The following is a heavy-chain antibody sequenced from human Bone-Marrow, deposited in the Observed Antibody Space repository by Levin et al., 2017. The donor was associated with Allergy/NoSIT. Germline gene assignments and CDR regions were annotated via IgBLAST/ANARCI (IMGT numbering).Heavy chain of an antibody. CDR3: VRDGETVAAHDWYFDL. D-gene: IGHD4-23*01. V-gene: IGHV3-74*01. CDR2: IKTDGRTT. J-gene: IGHJ2*01. CDR1: EFTFKNYW. Sequence: GGSLRLSCAASEFTFKNYWMNWVRQAPGKGLVWVSRIKTDGRTTTYADSVKGRFTISRDNAKNTLYLQMNSLRAEDTAVYYCVRDGETVAAHDWYFDLWGRGTLVTVSS.